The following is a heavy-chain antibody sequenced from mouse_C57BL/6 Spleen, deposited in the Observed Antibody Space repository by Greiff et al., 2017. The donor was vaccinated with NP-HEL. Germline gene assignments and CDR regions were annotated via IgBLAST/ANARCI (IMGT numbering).Heavy chain of an antibody. CDR2: IDPNSGGT. J-gene: IGHJ3*01. Sequence: QVQLQQSGPELVKPGASVKISCKASGYSFTSYYIHWVKQRPGQGLEWIGRIDPNSGGTKYNEKFKSKATLTVDKPSSTAYMQLSSLTSEDSAVYYCARSIYDGYYWFAYWGQGTLVTVSA. CDR3: ARSIYDGYYWFAY. CDR1: GYSFTSYY. D-gene: IGHD2-3*01. V-gene: IGHV1-66*01.